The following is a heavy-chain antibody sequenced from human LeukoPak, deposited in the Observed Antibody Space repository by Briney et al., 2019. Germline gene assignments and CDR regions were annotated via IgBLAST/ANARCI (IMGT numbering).Heavy chain of an antibody. D-gene: IGHD3-22*01. CDR2: ISAYNGNT. Sequence: GASVKVSCKASGYTFTSYGISWVRQAPGQGLEWMGWISAYNGNTNYAQKLQGRVTMTTDTSTSTAYMELRSLRSDDTAVYYCAREDSYYDSGGYFVDPWGQGTLVTVSS. J-gene: IGHJ5*02. V-gene: IGHV1-18*01. CDR3: AREDSYYDSGGYFVDP. CDR1: GYTFTSYG.